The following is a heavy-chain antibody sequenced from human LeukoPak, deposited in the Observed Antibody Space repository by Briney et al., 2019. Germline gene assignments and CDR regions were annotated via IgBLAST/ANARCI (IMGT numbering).Heavy chain of an antibody. V-gene: IGHV1-69*05. CDR1: GGTFSSYA. CDR3: ATRLGYCSSTSCYTPVFDY. J-gene: IGHJ4*02. D-gene: IGHD2-2*01. Sequence: SVKVSCKASGGTFSSYAISWVRQAPGQGLEWMGGIIPIFGTANYAQKFPGRVTITTAESTSTAYMELSSLRSEDTAVYYCATRLGYCSSTSCYTPVFDYWGQGTLVTVSS. CDR2: IIPIFGTA.